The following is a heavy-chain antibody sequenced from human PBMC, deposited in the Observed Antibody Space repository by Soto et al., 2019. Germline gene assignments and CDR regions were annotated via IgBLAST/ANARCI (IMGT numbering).Heavy chain of an antibody. Sequence: GASVKVSCKASGGTSSNYVICWVRQAPGQGLEWMGGIIPIFGTPTYAQKFQGRVTITADDSTSTAYMELSSLRSEDTAMYYCARGHISSTKNWLDPWGQGTLVTVSS. D-gene: IGHD6-6*01. CDR3: ARGHISSTKNWLDP. V-gene: IGHV1-69*13. CDR2: IIPIFGTP. J-gene: IGHJ5*02. CDR1: GGTSSNYV.